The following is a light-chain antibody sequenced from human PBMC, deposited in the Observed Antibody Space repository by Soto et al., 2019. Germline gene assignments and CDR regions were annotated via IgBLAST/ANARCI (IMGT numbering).Light chain of an antibody. CDR3: SSYTSSTTIVV. J-gene: IGLJ2*01. V-gene: IGLV2-14*01. Sequence: QSALTQPTSVSGSPGQSITISCTGTSSDVGGYNYVSWYQQHPGKAPKVMIYEVSNRPSGVSNRFSGSKSGNTASLTISGLQAEDEADYYCSSYTSSTTIVVFGGGTQLTVL. CDR1: SSDVGGYNY. CDR2: EVS.